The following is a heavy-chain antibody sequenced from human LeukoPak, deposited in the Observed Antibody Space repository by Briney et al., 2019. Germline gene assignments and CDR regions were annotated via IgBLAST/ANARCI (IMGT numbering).Heavy chain of an antibody. Sequence: GGSLRLSCAASGFSVREYSMNWVRQAPGKGLEWVSYFSFNTSTIYYAASVRGRFTISRDSAKNSLYLQMNSLRIEDTAVYYCAGGPATSFDWWGHGTLVTVSS. D-gene: IGHD1-26*01. J-gene: IGHJ4*01. V-gene: IGHV3-48*04. CDR3: AGGPATSFDW. CDR1: GFSVREYS. CDR2: FSFNTSTI.